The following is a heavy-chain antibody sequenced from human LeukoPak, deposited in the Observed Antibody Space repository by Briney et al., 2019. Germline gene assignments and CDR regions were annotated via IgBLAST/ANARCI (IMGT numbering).Heavy chain of an antibody. CDR1: GYTFTGYY. Sequence: ASVKVSCKASGYTFTGYYMHWVRQAPGQGLEWMGWNNPNSGGTNYAQKFQGRVTLTRDTSITTGYMELSGLTSDDTAVYYCASLSYYDLSGYFYWGQGTLVTVSS. CDR3: ASLSYYDLSGYFY. D-gene: IGHD3-22*01. CDR2: NNPNSGGT. J-gene: IGHJ4*02. V-gene: IGHV1-2*02.